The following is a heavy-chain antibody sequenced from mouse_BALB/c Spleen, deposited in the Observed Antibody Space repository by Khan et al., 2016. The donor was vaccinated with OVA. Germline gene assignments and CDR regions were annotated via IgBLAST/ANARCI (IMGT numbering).Heavy chain of an antibody. V-gene: IGHV9-3-1*01. CDR2: INTYTGEP. CDR1: GFTFTNYG. CDR3: ARVGYNGTMDF. Sequence: QIQLVQSGPELKKPGETVQISCKASGFTFTNYGMNWVRQAPGKGLKWMGWINTYTGEPTFTDDFKGRFAFFLETSASTAYLQINSLKNEDTANFVCARVGYNGTMDFWGQGTSVTVSS. J-gene: IGHJ4*01. D-gene: IGHD2-14*01.